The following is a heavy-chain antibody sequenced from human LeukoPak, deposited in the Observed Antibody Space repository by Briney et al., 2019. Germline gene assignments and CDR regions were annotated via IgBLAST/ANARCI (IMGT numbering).Heavy chain of an antibody. Sequence: PGGSLRLSCATSGFTFTNYAMNWVRQAPGKGLEWVSAVTGPGDTTYYADSVKGRFTISRDNSKNTLYLQMNSLRAEDTAVYYCAKESLVSYDILTGQDSFDYWGQGTLVTVSS. CDR2: VTGPGDTT. CDR1: GFTFTNYA. CDR3: AKESLVSYDILTGQDSFDY. J-gene: IGHJ4*02. D-gene: IGHD3-9*01. V-gene: IGHV3-23*01.